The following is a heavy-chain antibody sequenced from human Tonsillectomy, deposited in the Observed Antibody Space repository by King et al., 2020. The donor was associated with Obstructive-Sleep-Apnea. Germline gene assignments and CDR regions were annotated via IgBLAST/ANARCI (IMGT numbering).Heavy chain of an antibody. CDR2: IYYSGST. J-gene: IGHJ6*02. CDR3: ARDRNTMVRGVIEGGMDV. V-gene: IGHV4-59*01. CDR1: GGSISSYY. Sequence: VQLQESGPGLVKPSETLSLTCTVSGGSISSYYWSWIRQPPGKGLEWIGYIYYSGSTNYNPSLKSRVTISVDTSKNQFSLKRSSVTAADTAVYYCARDRNTMVRGVIEGGMDVWGQGTTVTVSS. D-gene: IGHD3-10*01.